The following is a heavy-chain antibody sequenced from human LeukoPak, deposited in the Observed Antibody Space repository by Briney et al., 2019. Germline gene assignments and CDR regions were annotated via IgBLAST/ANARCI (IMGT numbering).Heavy chain of an antibody. CDR1: GFTFSSYA. V-gene: IGHV3-66*01. D-gene: IGHD3-10*01. CDR3: AREYYYGSGSNYYFDY. J-gene: IGHJ4*02. CDR2: IYSGGST. Sequence: GGSLRLSCAASGFTFSSYAMSWVRQAPGKGLEWVSVIYSGGSTYYADSVKGRFTISRDNSKNTLYLQMNSLRAEDTAVYYCAREYYYGSGSNYYFDYWGQGTLVTVSS.